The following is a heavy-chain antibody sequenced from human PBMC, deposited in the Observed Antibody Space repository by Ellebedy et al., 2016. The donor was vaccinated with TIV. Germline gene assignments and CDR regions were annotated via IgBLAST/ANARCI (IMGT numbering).Heavy chain of an antibody. J-gene: IGHJ4*02. CDR2: ISWNSGSI. CDR3: AKDNGEGDTVAGHFDY. D-gene: IGHD5-12*01. V-gene: IGHV3-9*03. CDR1: GFTFDDYA. Sequence: PGGSLRLSCAASGFTFDDYAMHWVRQAPGKGLEWVSGISWNSGSIGYADSVKGRFTISRDNAKNSLYLQMNSLRAEDMALYYCAKDNGEGDTVAGHFDYWGQGTLVTVSS.